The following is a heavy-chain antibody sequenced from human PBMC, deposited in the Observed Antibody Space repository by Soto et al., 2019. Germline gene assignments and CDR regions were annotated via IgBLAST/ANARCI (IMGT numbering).Heavy chain of an antibody. Sequence: QVQLQESGPGLVKPSETLSLSCTVSGASITDYYWTWIRQPPGQGLEWIGYVYYSGRTNYNPSLKSRVTMSLDMSKDQFSLILTSLTAADTAVYYCASFHGVASAGFDSWGQGTLVTVSS. J-gene: IGHJ4*02. D-gene: IGHD6-13*01. CDR2: VYYSGRT. V-gene: IGHV4-59*01. CDR1: GASITDYY. CDR3: ASFHGVASAGFDS.